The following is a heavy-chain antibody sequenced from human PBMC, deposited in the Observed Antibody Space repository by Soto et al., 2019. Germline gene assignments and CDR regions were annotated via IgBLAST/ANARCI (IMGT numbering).Heavy chain of an antibody. CDR1: GGSISSYY. V-gene: IGHV4-4*07. CDR3: ARDPYPGDTQHGMDV. D-gene: IGHD2-2*01. CDR2: IYTSGST. Sequence: QVQLQESGPGLVKPSETLSLTCTVSGGSISSYYWSWIRQPAGKVLEWIGRIYTSGSTNYNPSLKSRVTMSVDTSKNQFSLKLSSVTAADTAVYYCARDPYPGDTQHGMDVWGQGTTVTVSS. J-gene: IGHJ6*02.